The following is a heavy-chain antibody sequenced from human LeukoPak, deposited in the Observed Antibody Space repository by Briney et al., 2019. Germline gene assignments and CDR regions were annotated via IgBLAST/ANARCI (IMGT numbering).Heavy chain of an antibody. V-gene: IGHV3-21*01. CDR1: GFTFSSYS. CDR3: ARVRRFGDLDY. CDR2: ISSSSSYI. Sequence: AGGSLGLSCAASGFTFSSYSMNWVRQAPGKGLEWVSSISSSSSYIYYADSVKGRFTISRDNAKNSLYLQMNSLRAEDTAVYYCARVRRFGDLDYWGQGTLVTVSS. D-gene: IGHD3-10*01. J-gene: IGHJ4*02.